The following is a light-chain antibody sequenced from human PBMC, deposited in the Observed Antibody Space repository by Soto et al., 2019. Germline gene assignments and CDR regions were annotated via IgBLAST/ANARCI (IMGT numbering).Light chain of an antibody. CDR3: CSYAGNYYV. V-gene: IGLV2-11*01. J-gene: IGLJ1*01. CDR2: DVS. CDR1: SSDVGGYNY. Sequence: QSALTQPRSVTGSPGQSVTISCTGTSSDVGGYNYVSWYQQHPGKAPKLMISDVSKRPSGVPDRFSGSKSGNTASLTISGLQAEDEADYYCCSYAGNYYVFGTGTNVTVL.